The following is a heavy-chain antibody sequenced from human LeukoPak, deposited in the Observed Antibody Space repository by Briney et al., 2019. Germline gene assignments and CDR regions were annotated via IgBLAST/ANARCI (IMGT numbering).Heavy chain of an antibody. CDR1: GYTFTGYC. CDR2: INPNSGGT. J-gene: IGHJ5*02. Sequence: ASVKVSCKASGYTFTGYCMHWVRQAPGQGLEWMGWINPNSGGTNYAQKFQGRVTMTRDTSISTAYMELSRLRSDDTAVYYCARGAINRGYSSSRGFDPWGQGTLVTVSS. CDR3: ARGAINRGYSSSRGFDP. D-gene: IGHD6-6*01. V-gene: IGHV1-2*02.